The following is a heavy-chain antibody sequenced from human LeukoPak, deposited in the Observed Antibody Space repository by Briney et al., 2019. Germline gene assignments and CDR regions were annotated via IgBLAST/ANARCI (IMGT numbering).Heavy chain of an antibody. D-gene: IGHD4-17*01. CDR3: ATTRYDAFDI. V-gene: IGHV3-53*01. CDR1: GFTVISNY. J-gene: IGHJ3*02. Sequence: QPGGSLRLSCAASGFTVISNYMSWVRQAPGEGLEWVSLIYSGGSTYYADSVRGRFTISRDNSKNTLCLQMNSLRAEDTAVYYCATTRYDAFDIWGQGTMVTVSS. CDR2: IYSGGST.